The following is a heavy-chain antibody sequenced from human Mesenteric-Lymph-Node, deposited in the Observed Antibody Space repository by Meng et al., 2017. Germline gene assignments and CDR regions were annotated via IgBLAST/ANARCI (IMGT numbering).Heavy chain of an antibody. Sequence: VQRVESGGGLVQPGGSLRRAGAASGFTFTNFGMSWVRQAPGKGLEWVSTISGSRGSTYYADSVKGRFTISRDNSKNTLYLQMNSLRAEDTAVYYCAKDQPDYGDYQEDYWGQGALVTVSS. J-gene: IGHJ4*02. D-gene: IGHD4-17*01. V-gene: IGHV3-23*04. CDR2: ISGSRGST. CDR1: GFTFTNFG. CDR3: AKDQPDYGDYQEDY.